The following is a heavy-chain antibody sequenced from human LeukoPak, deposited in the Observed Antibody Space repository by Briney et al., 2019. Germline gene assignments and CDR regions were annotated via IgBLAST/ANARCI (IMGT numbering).Heavy chain of an antibody. CDR1: GYTFTSYD. Sequence: ASVKVSCKPSGYTFTSYDINWVRQATGQGREWMGWMNPNSGNTGYAQKFQGGVTITRNTSLSTAYTDQGSPRSEDTAVDFCARGPSTYDSRLPPDYWGQGTLVTVSS. CDR2: MNPNSGNT. V-gene: IGHV1-8*03. D-gene: IGHD3-22*01. J-gene: IGHJ4*02. CDR3: ARGPSTYDSRLPPDY.